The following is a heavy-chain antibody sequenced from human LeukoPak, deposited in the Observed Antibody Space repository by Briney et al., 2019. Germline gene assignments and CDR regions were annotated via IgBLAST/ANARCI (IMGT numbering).Heavy chain of an antibody. CDR2: INPNSGGT. D-gene: IGHD2-8*01. J-gene: IGHJ6*02. CDR3: ARELMGYYGMDV. V-gene: IGHV1-2*02. Sequence: GASVKVSCKASGYTFTGYYMHWVRQAPGQGLEWMGWINPNSGGTNYAQKFQGRVTMTRDTSISTAYMELSRLRSDYTAVYYCARELMGYYGMDVWGQGTTVTVSS. CDR1: GYTFTGYY.